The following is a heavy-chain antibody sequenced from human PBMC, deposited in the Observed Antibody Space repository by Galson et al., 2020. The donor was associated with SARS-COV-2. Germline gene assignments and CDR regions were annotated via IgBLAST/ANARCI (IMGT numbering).Heavy chain of an antibody. CDR2: TYYRSQWST. CDR3: AGRVTGAGSLHI. V-gene: IGHV6-1*01. Sequence: SQTLSLTCAISGDSVSSNSAAWNWIRQSPSRGLEWLGRTYYRSQWSTDYAVSVKSRITINPDTSKNQFSLQLNSVTPEDTAIYYCAGRVTGAGSLHIWGQGTMVIVSS. J-gene: IGHJ3*02. CDR1: GDSVSSNSAA. D-gene: IGHD6-13*01.